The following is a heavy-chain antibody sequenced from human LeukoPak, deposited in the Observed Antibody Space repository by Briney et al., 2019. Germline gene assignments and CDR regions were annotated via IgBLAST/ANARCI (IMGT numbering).Heavy chain of an antibody. CDR1: GGSISSGSYY. CDR3: ARVPSRLGWFDP. D-gene: IGHD6-25*01. J-gene: IGHJ5*02. Sequence: PSETLSLTCTVSGGSISSGSYYWSWIRQPAGKGLEWIGRIYTSGSTNYNPSLKSRVTISVDTSKNQFSLKLRSVTAADTAVYYCARVPSRLGWFDPWGQGTLVTVSS. CDR2: IYTSGST. V-gene: IGHV4-61*02.